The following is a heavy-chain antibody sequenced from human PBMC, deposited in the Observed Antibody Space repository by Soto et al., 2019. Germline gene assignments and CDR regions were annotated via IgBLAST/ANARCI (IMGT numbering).Heavy chain of an antibody. V-gene: IGHV2-70*11. CDR2: IDWDDDK. D-gene: IGHD2-2*01. CDR3: ARMQIPTASVDF. Sequence: SGPTLVNPTQTLTLTCTVSGFSLTTSGMCMSWIRRPPGKALEWLARIDWDDDKYYNTSLKSRLAISKDTSKNQVVLTMTNMDPVDTATYYCARMQIPTASVDFWGQGTQVTVSS. J-gene: IGHJ4*02. CDR1: GFSLTTSGMC.